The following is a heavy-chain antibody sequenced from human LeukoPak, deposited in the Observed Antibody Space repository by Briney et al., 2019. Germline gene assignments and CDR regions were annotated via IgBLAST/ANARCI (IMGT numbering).Heavy chain of an antibody. J-gene: IGHJ3*02. Sequence: NPSETLSLTCAVYGGSFSGYYWRWIRQPPGEGLEWIGEINHSGSTNYNPSLKSRVTISVDTSKNQFSLKLSSVTAADTAVYYCAREEQQPHDAFDIWGQGTMVTVSS. CDR1: GGSFSGYY. CDR2: INHSGST. D-gene: IGHD6-13*01. CDR3: AREEQQPHDAFDI. V-gene: IGHV4-34*01.